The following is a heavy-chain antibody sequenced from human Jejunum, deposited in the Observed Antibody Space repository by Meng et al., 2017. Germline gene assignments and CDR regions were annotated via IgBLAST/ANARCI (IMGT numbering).Heavy chain of an antibody. CDR1: GFIFRSYG. CDR3: ARYRSGSSDY. J-gene: IGHJ4*02. D-gene: IGHD3-10*01. CDR2: IWYDGSKT. Sequence: VQLVESGGGVAQSGTSLRLSCVASGFIFRSYGMHWVRQAPGKGLEWVGVIWYDGSKTYYADSVKGRFSISRDNSKNTVYLQMNSLRVEDTAVYYCARYRSGSSDYWGPGTLVTVSS. V-gene: IGHV3-33*01.